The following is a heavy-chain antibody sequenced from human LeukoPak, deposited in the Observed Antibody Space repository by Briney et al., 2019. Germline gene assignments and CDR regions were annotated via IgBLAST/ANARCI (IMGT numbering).Heavy chain of an antibody. J-gene: IGHJ5*02. CDR2: IRSSSET. V-gene: IGHV3-48*01. CDR1: GCIFSQYS. Sequence: PGGSLRLSCAASGCIFSQYSMNWVRQAPGKGLEWVSHIRSSSETFYAYSVKGRFTISRDNARNSLYLQMNNLRGEDTAIYYCARDAGNSGYGCDLWGQGTLVTVSS. CDR3: ARDAGNSGYGCDL. D-gene: IGHD5-12*01.